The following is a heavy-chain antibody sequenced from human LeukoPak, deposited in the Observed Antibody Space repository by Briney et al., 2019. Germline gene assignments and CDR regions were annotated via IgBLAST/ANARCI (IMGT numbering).Heavy chain of an antibody. CDR1: GFTFSSYA. Sequence: PGRSLRLSCAASGFTFSSYAMHWVRQAPGKGLEWVAVISYDGSNKYYADSVKGRFTISRDNSKNTLYLQMNSLRAEDTAVYYCARVGTSWAFDYWGQGILVTVSS. J-gene: IGHJ4*02. D-gene: IGHD2-2*01. CDR2: ISYDGSNK. CDR3: ARVGTSWAFDY. V-gene: IGHV3-30-3*01.